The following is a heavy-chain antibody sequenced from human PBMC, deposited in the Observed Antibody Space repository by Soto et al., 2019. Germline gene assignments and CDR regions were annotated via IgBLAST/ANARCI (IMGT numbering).Heavy chain of an antibody. CDR2: SSYGGIK. CDR3: ARARKATDITGGFDS. CDR1: GGSISDYY. J-gene: IGHJ4*02. Sequence: SQTLSLTCSVSGGSISDYYWSWIRQSPEKGLEYIAYSSYGGIKDLNGALNGRVTMSIDTSKNQFSLKATSLIAAETAVYYCARARKATDITGGFDSWGQGTMVTVSS. D-gene: IGHD3-3*01. V-gene: IGHV4-59*01.